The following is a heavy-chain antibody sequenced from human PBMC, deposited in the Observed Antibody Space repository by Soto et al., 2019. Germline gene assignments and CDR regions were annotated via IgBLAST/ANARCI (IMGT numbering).Heavy chain of an antibody. D-gene: IGHD1-26*01. CDR1: GFTFSSYG. V-gene: IGHV3-30*18. CDR2: ISYDGSNK. J-gene: IGHJ5*02. Sequence: LRLSCAASGFTFSSYGMHWVRQAPGKGLEWVAVISYDGSNKYYADSVKGRFTISRDNSKNTLYLQMNSLRAEDTAVYYCAKDGGRKWELNPPWFDPWGQGTLVTVSS. CDR3: AKDGGRKWELNPPWFDP.